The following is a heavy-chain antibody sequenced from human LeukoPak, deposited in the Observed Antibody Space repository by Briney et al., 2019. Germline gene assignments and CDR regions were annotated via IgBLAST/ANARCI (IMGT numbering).Heavy chain of an antibody. D-gene: IGHD4-23*01. Sequence: ASVKVSCKASGCTFTGYYMHWVRQAPGQGLEWMGWINPNSGGTNYAQKFQGRVTMTRDTSISTAYMELSRLRSDATAVYYCARDPPNDYGVNDAFDIWGQGTMVTVSS. CDR3: ARDPPNDYGVNDAFDI. CDR1: GCTFTGYY. CDR2: INPNSGGT. V-gene: IGHV1-2*02. J-gene: IGHJ3*02.